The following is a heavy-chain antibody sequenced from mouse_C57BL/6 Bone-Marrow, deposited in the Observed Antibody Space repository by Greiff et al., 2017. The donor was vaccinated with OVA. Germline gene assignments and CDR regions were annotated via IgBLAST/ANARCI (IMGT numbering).Heavy chain of an antibody. Sequence: EVQGVESGAELVRPGASVKLSCTASGFNIKDDYMHWVKQRPEQGLEWIGWIDPENGDTEYASKFQGKATITADTSSNTAYLQLSSLTSEDTAVYYCTPAYYSNYGYWGQGTTLTVSS. J-gene: IGHJ2*01. D-gene: IGHD2-5*01. V-gene: IGHV14-4*01. CDR1: GFNIKDDY. CDR3: TPAYYSNYGY. CDR2: IDPENGDT.